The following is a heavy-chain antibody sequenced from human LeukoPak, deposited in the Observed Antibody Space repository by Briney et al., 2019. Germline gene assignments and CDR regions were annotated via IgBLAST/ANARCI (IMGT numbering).Heavy chain of an antibody. CDR1: GFTFSSFD. CDR2: IKQDGSEK. CDR3: ARLPESYGDYRGGVAS. Sequence: GGSLRLSCAASGFTFSSFDMNWVRQAPGKGLEWVANIKQDGSEKYYVDSVKGRFTISRDNAKNSLYLQINSLRAEDTAVYYCARLPESYGDYRGGVASWGQGTLVTVSS. D-gene: IGHD4-17*01. V-gene: IGHV3-7*01. J-gene: IGHJ5*02.